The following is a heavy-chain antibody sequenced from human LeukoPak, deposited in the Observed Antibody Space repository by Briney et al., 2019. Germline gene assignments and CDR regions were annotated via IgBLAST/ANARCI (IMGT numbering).Heavy chain of an antibody. CDR3: ARGPIEGDWFDP. V-gene: IGHV4-59*10. CDR1: GGSFSGYY. Sequence: TETLSLTCAVYGGSFSGYYWSWIRQPAGKGLEWIGRIYTSGSTNYNPSLKSRVTISVDTSKNQFSLKLASVTAADTAVYYCARGPIEGDWFDPWGQGTLVTVSS. CDR2: IYTSGST. J-gene: IGHJ5*02. D-gene: IGHD3-22*01.